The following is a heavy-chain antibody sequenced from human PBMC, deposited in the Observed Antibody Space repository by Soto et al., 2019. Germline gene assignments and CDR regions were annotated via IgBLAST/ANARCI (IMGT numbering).Heavy chain of an antibody. CDR3: ARSNGYNFNWLDS. J-gene: IGHJ5*01. Sequence: QVQLEQSGAEVKTPGASVKVSCKASGYTFASYDINWVRQAPGQGLELMAWMNPNSGNTNYAQKFQGRLTMTRDTALSIAHMELSGLRNEDTAVYYCARSNGYNFNWLDSWGQGTLVIVSA. D-gene: IGHD1-20*01. V-gene: IGHV1-8*01. CDR2: MNPNSGNT. CDR1: GYTFASYD.